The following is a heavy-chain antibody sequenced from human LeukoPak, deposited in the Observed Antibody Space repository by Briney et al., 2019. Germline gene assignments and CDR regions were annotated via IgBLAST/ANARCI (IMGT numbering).Heavy chain of an antibody. CDR3: ARELVSSGTGYFDL. D-gene: IGHD3-10*01. J-gene: IGHJ2*01. Sequence: PGRSLRLSCEASGFTFGNFGMTWVRQAPGKGLQWVSCITGSSTWTYYAASVKGRFTVSRDNSHNTLHLQMNSLRADDTAVYYCARELVSSGTGYFDLWGRGSLVTVSS. V-gene: IGHV3-23*01. CDR2: ITGSSTWT. CDR1: GFTFGNFG.